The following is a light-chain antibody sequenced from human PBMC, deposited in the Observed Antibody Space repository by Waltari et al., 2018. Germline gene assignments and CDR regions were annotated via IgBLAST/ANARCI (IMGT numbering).Light chain of an antibody. Sequence: QLVLTQSPSASASLGDSVKLTCTLSSGHSSNIIAWLQQQPTKDPRYLMKVNSDGSHTKGDDIPDRFSGGSSGGERYLTIASLQSEDEADYYCQTGGHGTWVFGGGTKLTVL. J-gene: IGLJ3*02. CDR1: SGHSSNI. V-gene: IGLV4-69*01. CDR3: QTGGHGTWV. CDR2: VNSDGSH.